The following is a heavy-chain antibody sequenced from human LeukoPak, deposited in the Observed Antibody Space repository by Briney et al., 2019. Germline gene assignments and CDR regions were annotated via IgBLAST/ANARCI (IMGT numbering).Heavy chain of an antibody. V-gene: IGHV1-69*04. Sequence: GASVKVSCKASGGTFSSYAISWVRQAPGQGLEWMGRIIPILGIANYAQKFQGRVTITADKSTSTAYMELSSLRSEDTAVYYCAREGIKWELRYYQTSLDYWGQGTLVTVSS. CDR1: GGTFSSYA. CDR3: AREGIKWELRYYQTSLDY. CDR2: IIPILGIA. D-gene: IGHD1-26*01. J-gene: IGHJ4*02.